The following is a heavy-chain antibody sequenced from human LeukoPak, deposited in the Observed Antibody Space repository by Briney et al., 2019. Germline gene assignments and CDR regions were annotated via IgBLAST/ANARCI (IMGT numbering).Heavy chain of an antibody. CDR1: GDSLSSNSVA. CDR3: VRGKLGTAWSMQLDY. Sequence: SQTLSLTFAISGDSLSSNSVAWNWIRQSPSRGLEWLGRTYYRSKWYDDYAKSVKSRITITPDTSKNQYSLHLDSVAPDDTAIYYRVRGKLGTAWSMQLDYWGQGTLVTVSS. V-gene: IGHV6-1*01. J-gene: IGHJ4*02. D-gene: IGHD6-19*01. CDR2: TYYRSKWYD.